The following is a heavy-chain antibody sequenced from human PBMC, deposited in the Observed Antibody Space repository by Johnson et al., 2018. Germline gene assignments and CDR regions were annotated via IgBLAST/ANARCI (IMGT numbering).Heavy chain of an antibody. Sequence: QVQLQESGPGLVKPSETLSLTCTVSGASISDDYWSWIRQPPGKGLEWIGYIHYSGSTNYNPSLKSRVTISVNTSKNQFSLKLSSVTAADTAVYYCAGVLGTYVKTIPPAYYYYYMDVWGRGTTVTVSS. CDR3: AGVLGTYVKTIPPAYYYYYMDV. D-gene: IGHD1-14*01. CDR2: IHYSGST. V-gene: IGHV4-59*01. J-gene: IGHJ6*03. CDR1: GASISDDY.